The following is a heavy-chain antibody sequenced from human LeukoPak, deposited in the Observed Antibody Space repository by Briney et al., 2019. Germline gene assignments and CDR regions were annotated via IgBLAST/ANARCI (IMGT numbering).Heavy chain of an antibody. CDR1: GFTFSNHW. V-gene: IGHV3-74*01. J-gene: IGHJ4*02. CDR3: LAGLRGSNKY. CDR2: IKTDESSA. D-gene: IGHD2/OR15-2a*01. Sequence: PGRSLRLSCVASGFTFSNHWMHWVRQVPGKGLVWVSRIKTDESSATYAESVKGRFPISRDNAKNTLYLQMNSLRAEDTAVYDCLAGLRGSNKYWGQGTLVTVSS.